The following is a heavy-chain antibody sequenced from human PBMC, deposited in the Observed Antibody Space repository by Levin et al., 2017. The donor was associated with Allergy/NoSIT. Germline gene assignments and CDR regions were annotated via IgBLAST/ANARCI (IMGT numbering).Heavy chain of an antibody. Sequence: GESLKISCAASGFTFSSYAMSWVRQAPGKGLEWVSAISGSGGSTYYADSVKGRFTISRDNSKNTLYLQMNSLRAEDTAVYYCAKDARSDYGDYVGWFDPWGQGTLVTVSS. CDR2: ISGSGGST. CDR3: AKDARSDYGDYVGWFDP. V-gene: IGHV3-23*01. D-gene: IGHD4-17*01. CDR1: GFTFSSYA. J-gene: IGHJ5*02.